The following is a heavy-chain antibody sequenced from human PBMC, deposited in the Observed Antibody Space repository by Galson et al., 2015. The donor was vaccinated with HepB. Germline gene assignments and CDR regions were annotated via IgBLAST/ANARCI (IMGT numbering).Heavy chain of an antibody. V-gene: IGHV1-69*04. Sequence: SVKVSCKSSGGTFSSYTISWVRQAPGQGLEWMGRIIPILGIANYAQKFQGRVTITADKSTSTAYMELSSLRSEDTAVYYCARDDLGGYYFDYWGQGTLVTVSS. CDR1: GGTFSSYT. CDR2: IIPILGIA. J-gene: IGHJ4*02. CDR3: ARDDLGGYYFDY. D-gene: IGHD3-16*01.